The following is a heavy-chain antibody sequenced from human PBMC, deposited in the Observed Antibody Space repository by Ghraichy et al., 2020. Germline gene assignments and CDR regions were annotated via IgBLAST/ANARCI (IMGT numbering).Heavy chain of an antibody. J-gene: IGHJ6*02. CDR1: GFTFSSYG. CDR2: ISYDGSNK. D-gene: IGHD4-11*01. CDR3: AKDGGMTTVSKYYYYGMDV. V-gene: IGHV3-30*18. Sequence: GGSLRLSCAASGFTFSSYGMHWVRQAPGKGLEWVAVISYDGSNKYYADSVKGRFTISRDNSKNTLYLQMNSLRAEDTAVYYCAKDGGMTTVSKYYYYGMDVWGQGTTVTVSS.